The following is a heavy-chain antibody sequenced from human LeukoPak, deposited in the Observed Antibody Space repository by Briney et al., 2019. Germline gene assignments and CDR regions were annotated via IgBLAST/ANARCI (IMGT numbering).Heavy chain of an antibody. V-gene: IGHV3-23*01. CDR2: ISGSGVST. CDR1: EITCNNYA. CDR3: AKDLGASCSDDICYIYWFDP. Sequence: GGSLRLSCAASEITCNNYAMSWVRQAPGKGLEWVSTISGSGVSTYYADSVKGRFTISRDNSKNTLYLQMNSLRAEDTAVYYCAKDLGASCSDDICYIYWFDPWGQGTLVTVSS. J-gene: IGHJ5*02. D-gene: IGHD2-8*01.